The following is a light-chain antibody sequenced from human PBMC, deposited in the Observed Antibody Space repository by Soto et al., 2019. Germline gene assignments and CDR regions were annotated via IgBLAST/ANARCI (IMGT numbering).Light chain of an antibody. CDR2: GAS. J-gene: IGKJ1*01. CDR3: QQYNNWPRT. CDR1: QSVVID. Sequence: EIVMTQSATTLSLSPGERSTLSCRASQSVVIDLAWYPQKPGQAPRLLIYGASTRATGIPARFSGSGSGTEFTLTINSLQSEDFAVYYCQQYNNWPRTFGQGTKVDIK. V-gene: IGKV3-15*01.